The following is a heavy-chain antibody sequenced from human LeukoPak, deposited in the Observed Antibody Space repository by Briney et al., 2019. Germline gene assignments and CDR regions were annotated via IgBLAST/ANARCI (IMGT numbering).Heavy chain of an antibody. V-gene: IGHV4-61*02. CDR3: ARANDILTAVNWFDP. CDR2: IYTSGST. CDR1: GDSISSGGYY. J-gene: IGHJ5*02. Sequence: PSQTLSLTCTVSGDSISSGGYYWTWIRQPAGKGLEWIGRIYTSGSTNYNPSLKSRVTISVDTSKNQFSLKLSSVTAADTAVYYCARANDILTAVNWFDPWGQGTLVTVSS. D-gene: IGHD3-9*01.